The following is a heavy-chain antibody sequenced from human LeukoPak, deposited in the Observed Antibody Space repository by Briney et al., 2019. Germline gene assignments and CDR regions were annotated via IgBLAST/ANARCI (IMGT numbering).Heavy chain of an antibody. Sequence: GGSLRLSCAASGFTFSSYEMNWVRQAPGKGLEWVSYISSSGSTIYYADSVKGRFTISRDNAKNSLYLQMDSLRAEDTAVYYCARDRADYDFWSGYYQTSSYYMDVWGKGTTVTVSS. V-gene: IGHV3-48*03. CDR3: ARDRADYDFWSGYYQTSSYYMDV. CDR2: ISSSGSTI. J-gene: IGHJ6*03. D-gene: IGHD3-3*01. CDR1: GFTFSSYE.